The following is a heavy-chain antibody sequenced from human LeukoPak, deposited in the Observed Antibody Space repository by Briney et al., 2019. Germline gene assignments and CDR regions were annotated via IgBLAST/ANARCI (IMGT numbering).Heavy chain of an antibody. Sequence: ASVKVSCKASGYTFTSYGISWVRQSPVQGLEWMGWISAYNGNTNYAQKLQGRVTMTTDTSTSTAYMELRSLRSDDTAVYYCARRSSSGYYYVRPGDWYFDLWGRGTLVTVSS. CDR3: ARRSSSGYYYVRPGDWYFDL. V-gene: IGHV1-18*01. J-gene: IGHJ2*01. D-gene: IGHD3-22*01. CDR2: ISAYNGNT. CDR1: GYTFTSYG.